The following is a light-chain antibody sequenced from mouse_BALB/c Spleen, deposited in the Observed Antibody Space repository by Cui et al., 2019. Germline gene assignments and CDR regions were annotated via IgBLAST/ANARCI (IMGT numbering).Light chain of an antibody. CDR1: ENIYSN. V-gene: IGKV12-46*01. CDR3: QHFWGTPYT. CDR2: AAT. Sequence: DIQMTQSPASLSVSVGETVTITCRASENIYSNLAWYQQKQGKSPQLLVYAATNLADGVASRFSGSGSGTQYSLKINSLQSEDFGSYYCQHFWGTPYTFGGGTKLEIK. J-gene: IGKJ2*01.